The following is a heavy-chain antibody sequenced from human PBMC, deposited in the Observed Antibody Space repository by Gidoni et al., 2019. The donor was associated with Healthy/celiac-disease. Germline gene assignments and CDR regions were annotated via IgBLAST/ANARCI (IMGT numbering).Heavy chain of an antibody. CDR2: MSGSGGST. CDR3: AKIRKDFWSGYYSHFDY. Sequence: EVQLLESGGGLVQPGGSLRLSCAASGFTFSSYAMSWVRQAPGKGLEGVSAMSGSGGSTYYADSVKGRFTISRDNSKNKLYLQMNSLRAEDTAGYYCAKIRKDFWSGYYSHFDYWGQGTLVTVSS. D-gene: IGHD3-3*01. V-gene: IGHV3-23*01. J-gene: IGHJ4*02. CDR1: GFTFSSYA.